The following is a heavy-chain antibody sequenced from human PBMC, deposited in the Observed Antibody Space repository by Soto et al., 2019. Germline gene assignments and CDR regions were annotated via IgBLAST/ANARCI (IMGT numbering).Heavy chain of an antibody. J-gene: IGHJ3*02. D-gene: IGHD2-15*01. Sequence: QMQLVESGGGVVQPGRSLRLSCVASGFTFSRYGMHWVRQAPGEGLEWVAVISSDGSDKYYADSVKGQFTVSRDNSKNTLYVQMNSLRAEDTAVYYCAKDDGRLMGPLDIWGQGTMVIVSS. CDR1: GFTFSRYG. CDR2: ISSDGSDK. V-gene: IGHV3-30*18. CDR3: AKDDGRLMGPLDI.